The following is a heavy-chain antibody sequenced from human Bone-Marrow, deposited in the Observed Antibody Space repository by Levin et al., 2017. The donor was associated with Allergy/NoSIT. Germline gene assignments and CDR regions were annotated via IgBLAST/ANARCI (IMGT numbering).Heavy chain of an antibody. Sequence: AASVKVSCKASGYTFTTYYMHWVRQAPGQGLEWMGIINPSLGSSSYAQKFQGRVTMTRDTSTNLVYMELNSLTSGDTAVYYCARPSQNGNSSFHFDFWGQGTQVTVSS. D-gene: IGHD6-6*01. V-gene: IGHV1-46*01. CDR1: GYTFTTYY. J-gene: IGHJ4*02. CDR2: INPSLGSS. CDR3: ARPSQNGNSSFHFDF.